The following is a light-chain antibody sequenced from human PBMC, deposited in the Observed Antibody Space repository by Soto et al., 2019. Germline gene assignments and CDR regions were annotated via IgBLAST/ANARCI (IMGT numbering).Light chain of an antibody. CDR3: CSYAGNSTLV. CDR2: EVS. V-gene: IGLV2-23*02. CDR1: SNDVGSYNL. J-gene: IGLJ3*02. Sequence: QSALTQPASVSGSPGQSITISCTGTSNDVGSYNLVSWYQQHPGKAPKLMISEVSKRPSGVSNRFSGSKSDNTASLTLSGLQAEDEADYYCCSYAGNSTLVFGGGTKL.